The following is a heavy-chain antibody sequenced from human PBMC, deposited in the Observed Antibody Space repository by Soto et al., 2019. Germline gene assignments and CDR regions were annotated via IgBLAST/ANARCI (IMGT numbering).Heavy chain of an antibody. CDR3: AKEVRPGIAAAGRYYYYGMDV. V-gene: IGHV3-30*18. Sequence: PGGSLRLSCAASGFTFSSYGMHWVRQAPGKGLEWVAVISYDGSNKYYADSVKGRFTISRDNSKNTLYLQMNSLRAEDTAVYYCAKEVRPGIAAAGRYYYYGMDVWGQGTTVTVSS. D-gene: IGHD6-13*01. CDR1: GFTFSSYG. CDR2: ISYDGSNK. J-gene: IGHJ6*02.